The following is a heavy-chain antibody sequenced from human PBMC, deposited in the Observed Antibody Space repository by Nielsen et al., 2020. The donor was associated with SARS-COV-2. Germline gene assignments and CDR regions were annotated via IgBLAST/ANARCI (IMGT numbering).Heavy chain of an antibody. CDR2: IRSKAYGGTT. D-gene: IGHD3-10*01. CDR3: TRGESGYYGSGTPH. CDR1: GFTFGDYA. Sequence: GGSLRLSCTASGFTFGDYAMSWVRQAPGKGLEWVGFIRSKAYGGTTEYAASVKGRFTISRDDSKSIAYLQMNSLKTEDTAVYYCTRGESGYYGSGTPHWGQGTLVTVSS. J-gene: IGHJ4*02. V-gene: IGHV3-49*04.